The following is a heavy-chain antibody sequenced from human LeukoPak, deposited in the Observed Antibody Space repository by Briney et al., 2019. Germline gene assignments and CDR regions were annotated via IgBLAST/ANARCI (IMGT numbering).Heavy chain of an antibody. CDR3: ARGGSYFVH. CDR2: ISTSGSTI. J-gene: IGHJ4*02. CDR1: GFSFRTYE. D-gene: IGHD3-16*01. Sequence: GGSLRLSCAASGFSFRTYEMTWVRQAPWEGLEWVSHISTSGSTINYADSVKGRFTISRDNAKNSLYLQMNSLRAEDTAVYYCARGGSYFVHWGQGTLVTVSS. V-gene: IGHV3-48*03.